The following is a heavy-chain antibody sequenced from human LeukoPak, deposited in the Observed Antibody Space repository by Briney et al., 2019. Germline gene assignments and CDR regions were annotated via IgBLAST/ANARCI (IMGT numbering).Heavy chain of an antibody. V-gene: IGHV4-31*03. CDR3: ARIMVRGAQALAFDI. J-gene: IGHJ3*02. Sequence: SETLSLTCTVSSGSISSGGYYWSWIRQYPGKGLEWIGNIYDSGSTYYNPSLKSRVTVSVDTSKNQFSLKLSSVTAADTAVYYCARIMVRGAQALAFDIWGLGTMVTVSS. CDR2: IYDSGST. D-gene: IGHD3-10*01. CDR1: SGSISSGGYY.